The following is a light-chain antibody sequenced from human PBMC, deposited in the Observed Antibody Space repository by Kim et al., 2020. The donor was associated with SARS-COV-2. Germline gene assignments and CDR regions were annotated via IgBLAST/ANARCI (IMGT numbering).Light chain of an antibody. CDR2: VAS. CDR3: QQYATSPIT. J-gene: IGKJ5*01. Sequence: SAGESSSASCRASESVTSTHFAWYHQKPGQAPRLLIYVASSRATGIPDRFSGSGSGTDFTLTISRLEPEDFAVYYCQQYATSPITFGQGTRLEIK. V-gene: IGKV3-20*01. CDR1: ESVTSTH.